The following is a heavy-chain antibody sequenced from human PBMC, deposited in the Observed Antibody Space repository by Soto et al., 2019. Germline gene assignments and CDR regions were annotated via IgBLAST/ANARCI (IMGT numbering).Heavy chain of an antibody. J-gene: IGHJ6*02. CDR1: GYTFTSYY. CDR2: INPSGGST. V-gene: IGHV1-46*01. CDR3: AKQGGSGSYYYGMDV. Sequence: ASVKVSCKASGYTFTSYYMHWVRQAPGQGLEWMGIINPSGGSTSYAQKFQGRVTMTRDTSTSTVYMELSSLRSEDTAVYYCAKQGGSGSYYYGMDVWGQGTTVTVSS. D-gene: IGHD1-26*01.